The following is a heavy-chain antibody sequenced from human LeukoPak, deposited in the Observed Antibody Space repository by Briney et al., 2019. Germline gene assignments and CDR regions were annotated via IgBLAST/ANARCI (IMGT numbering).Heavy chain of an antibody. J-gene: IGHJ4*02. V-gene: IGHV1-46*01. D-gene: IGHD2-2*02. CDR2: INPSGGSA. CDR1: GYTFTSYY. Sequence: ASVKVSCKAFGYTFTSYYMHWVRQAPGQGLEWMGIINPSGGSASYAQKFQGRVTMTEDTSTDTAYMELSSLRSEDTAVYYCATRCSSTSCYTGGLDYWGQGTLVTVSS. CDR3: ATRCSSTSCYTGGLDY.